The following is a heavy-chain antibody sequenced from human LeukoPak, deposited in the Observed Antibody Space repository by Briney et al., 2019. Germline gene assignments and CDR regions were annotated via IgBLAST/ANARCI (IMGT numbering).Heavy chain of an antibody. CDR1: GYTFTSYG. Sequence: ASVKVSCKASGYTFTSYGISWVRQDPGQGLEWMGWISAYNGNTNYAQKLQGRVTMTTDTSTSTAYMELRSLRSDDTAVYYCARVGPLVVVPAARPFDPWGQGTLVTVSS. V-gene: IGHV1-18*01. CDR2: ISAYNGNT. CDR3: ARVGPLVVVPAARPFDP. J-gene: IGHJ5*02. D-gene: IGHD2-2*01.